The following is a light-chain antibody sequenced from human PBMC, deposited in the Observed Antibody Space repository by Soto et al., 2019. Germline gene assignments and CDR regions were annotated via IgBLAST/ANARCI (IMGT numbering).Light chain of an antibody. CDR3: QSYDSSLSGPYV. CDR1: SSNIGAGYD. V-gene: IGLV1-40*01. Sequence: QSLLTQPPSVSGAPGQGVTISCTGGSSNIGAGYDVHWYQQLPGTAPKLLIYGNSNRPSGVPDRFSGSKSGTSASLAITGLQAEDEADYYCQSYDSSLSGPYVFGTGTKVTGL. CDR2: GNS. J-gene: IGLJ1*01.